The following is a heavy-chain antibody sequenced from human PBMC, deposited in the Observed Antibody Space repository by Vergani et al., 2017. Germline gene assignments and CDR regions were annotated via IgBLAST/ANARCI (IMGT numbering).Heavy chain of an antibody. CDR1: GFTFTSYG. CDR3: ARSYGRYYDSSGYVDY. CDR2: ISAYNGNT. D-gene: IGHD3-22*01. Sequence: VQLVESGGGLVQPGRSLRLSCAASGFTFTSYGISWVRQAPGQGLEWMGWISAYNGNTNYAQKLQGRVTMTTDTSTSTAYMELRSLRSDDTAVYYCARSYGRYYDSSGYVDYWGQGTLVTVSS. V-gene: IGHV1-18*04. J-gene: IGHJ4*02.